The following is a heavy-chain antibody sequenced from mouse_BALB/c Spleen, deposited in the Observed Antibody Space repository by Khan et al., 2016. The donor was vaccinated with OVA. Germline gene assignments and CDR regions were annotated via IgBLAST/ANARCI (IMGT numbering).Heavy chain of an antibody. CDR2: IDPFSGDP. V-gene: IGHV1-31*01. CDR1: GYSFTSYY. CDR3: TRHGYVAWFTY. J-gene: IGHJ3*01. Sequence: VQLQQSGPELMKPGASVKISCKASGYSFTSYYIHWVMESHGKSLEWIGYIDPFSGDPPYNQKFKGKATLTVDKSSSTAYILLSNLTSEDSAVYYGTRHGYVAWFTYWGQGTLVTVSA. D-gene: IGHD2-2*01.